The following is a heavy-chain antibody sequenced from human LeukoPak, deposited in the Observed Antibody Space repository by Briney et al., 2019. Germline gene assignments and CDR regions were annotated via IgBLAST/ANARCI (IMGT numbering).Heavy chain of an antibody. CDR3: ARDRRYFDTGGLGGPDY. Sequence: GGSLRLSCAASGFNVSNNYMSWVRQAPGKGLEWVSSISSSSSYIYYADSMKGRFTISRDNAKNSLYLQMNNLRAEDTAVYYCARDRRYFDTGGLGGPDYWGQGTLVTVSS. V-gene: IGHV3-21*01. CDR1: GFNVSNNY. D-gene: IGHD2-8*02. CDR2: ISSSSSYI. J-gene: IGHJ4*02.